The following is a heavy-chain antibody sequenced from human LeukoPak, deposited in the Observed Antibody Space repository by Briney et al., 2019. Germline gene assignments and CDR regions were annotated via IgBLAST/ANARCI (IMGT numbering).Heavy chain of an antibody. Sequence: GGSLRLSCAASGLTFSDYYMTWIRQAPGKWLEWVSSISGTGTTIYSADSVRGRFTVSRDNARNSLFLHMNSLRAEDTAVYYCAVQITMIVVVPYFDCWGQGTLVTVSS. CDR3: AVQITMIVVVPYFDC. CDR1: GLTFSDYY. CDR2: ISGTGTTI. D-gene: IGHD3-22*01. V-gene: IGHV3-11*04. J-gene: IGHJ4*02.